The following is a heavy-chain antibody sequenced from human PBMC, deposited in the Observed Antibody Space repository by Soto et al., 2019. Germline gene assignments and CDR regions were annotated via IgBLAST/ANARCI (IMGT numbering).Heavy chain of an antibody. D-gene: IGHD1-26*01. J-gene: IGHJ4*02. CDR1: GGSISSGGYS. CDR2: IYHSGST. CDR3: ARVHRWELPYFDY. V-gene: IGHV4-30-2*01. Sequence: QLQLQESGSGLVKPSQTLSLTCAVSGGSISSGGYSWSWIGQPPGKGLEWIGYIYHSGSTYYNPSLKSRVTISVDRSKNQFSLKLSSVTAADTAVYYCARVHRWELPYFDYWGQGTLVTVSS.